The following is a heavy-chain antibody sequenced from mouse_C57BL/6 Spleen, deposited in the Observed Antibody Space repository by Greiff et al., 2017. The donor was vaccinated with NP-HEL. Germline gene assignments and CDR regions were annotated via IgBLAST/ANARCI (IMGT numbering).Heavy chain of an antibody. CDR3: ARGDGYPFAY. V-gene: IGHV3-1*01. D-gene: IGHD2-3*01. CDR1: GYSITSGYD. Sequence: EVQRVESGPGMVKPSQSLSLTCTVTGYSITSGYDWHWIRHFPGNKLEWMGYISYSGSTNYNPSLKSRISITHDTSKNHFFLKLNSVTTEDTATYYCARGDGYPFAYWGQGTLVTVSA. CDR2: ISYSGST. J-gene: IGHJ3*01.